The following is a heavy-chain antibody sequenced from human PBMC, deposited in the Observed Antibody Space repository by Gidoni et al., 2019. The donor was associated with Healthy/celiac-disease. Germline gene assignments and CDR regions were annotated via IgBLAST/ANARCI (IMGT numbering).Heavy chain of an antibody. V-gene: IGHV3-64D*06. CDR1: GFTLSSYA. CDR3: VSRTSYYESPNFDY. J-gene: IGHJ4*02. Sequence: EVQLVESGGGLVQPGGSRRLPCSASGFTLSSYAMHWGRQAPGKGLEYVSAISSNGGSTYYADSVKGRFTISRDNSKNTLYLQMSSLRAEDTAVYYCVSRTSYYESPNFDYWGQGTLVTVSS. D-gene: IGHD2-2*01. CDR2: ISSNGGST.